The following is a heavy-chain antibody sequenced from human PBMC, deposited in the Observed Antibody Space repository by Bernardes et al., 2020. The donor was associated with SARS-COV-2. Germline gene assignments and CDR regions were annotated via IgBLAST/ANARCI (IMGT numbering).Heavy chain of an antibody. CDR3: ARSGQGIGDLDY. CDR1: GGSISSHSYY. V-gene: IGHV4-31*03. D-gene: IGHD3-10*01. CDR2: IYYSGNT. J-gene: IGHJ4*02. Sequence: SETLSLTCTVSGGSISSHSYYWSWIRQHPAKGLEWIGYIYYSGNTYYNPSLKSRLTISVDTSKNQFSLRLSSVTAADTAVYYCARSGQGIGDLDYWGQGTLVTGSS.